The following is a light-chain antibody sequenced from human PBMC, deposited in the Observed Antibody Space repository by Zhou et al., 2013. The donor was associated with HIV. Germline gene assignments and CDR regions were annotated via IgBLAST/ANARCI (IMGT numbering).Light chain of an antibody. CDR3: QQHSSGPWT. CDR2: AAS. V-gene: IGKV1-9*01. J-gene: IGKJ1*01. CDR1: QAINTY. Sequence: DIQLTQSPPSLSASVGDRVTITCRSNQAINTYLNWYQQRPGKAPRLLIYAASNLHDGVPARFRGSGSGTEFTLTISSLQPEDVATYHCQQHSSGPWTFGQGTKVEI.